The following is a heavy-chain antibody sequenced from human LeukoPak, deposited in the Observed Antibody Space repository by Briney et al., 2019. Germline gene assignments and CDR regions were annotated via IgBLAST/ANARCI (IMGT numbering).Heavy chain of an antibody. D-gene: IGHD3-22*01. V-gene: IGHV3-23*01. Sequence: GGSLRLSCAASGFTFSSYAMSWVRQAPGKGLEWVSGISPSGGITYYTDSVKGRFAISRDNSKNTVSLQMNSLRAEDTAVYYCARRGAWSSGYQGSTYYMDVWGKGTTVTVSS. J-gene: IGHJ6*03. CDR2: ISPSGGIT. CDR1: GFTFSSYA. CDR3: ARRGAWSSGYQGSTYYMDV.